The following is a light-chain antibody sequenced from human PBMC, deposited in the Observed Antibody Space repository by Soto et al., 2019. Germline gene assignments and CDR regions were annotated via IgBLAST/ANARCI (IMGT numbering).Light chain of an antibody. CDR2: GAS. CDR1: QSVSRN. V-gene: IGKV3-15*01. J-gene: IGKJ5*01. Sequence: EIVMTQSPATLSVSPGERATLSCRASQSVSRNLAWYQQKPGQAPRLLIYGASTRATASPARFSGSGSGTEFTLPISSLQSEDFAVYYCQQYHNWPPITFGQGTQVEIK. CDR3: QQYHNWPPIT.